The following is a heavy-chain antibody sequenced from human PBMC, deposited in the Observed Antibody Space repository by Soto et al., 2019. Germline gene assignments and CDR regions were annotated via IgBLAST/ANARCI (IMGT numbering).Heavy chain of an antibody. Sequence: EVQLVESGGGLVQPGGSLRLSCAASGFTFDDYAIHWVRQAPGKGLEWVSGISWNGAATGYADSVKGRFTFSRDNAKNTLYLQMNSLGSDDTAIYYCANLPLYGSGFDCWGLGTLVTVSS. CDR2: ISWNGAAT. D-gene: IGHD3-10*01. V-gene: IGHV3-9*01. J-gene: IGHJ4*02. CDR1: GFTFDDYA. CDR3: ANLPLYGSGFDC.